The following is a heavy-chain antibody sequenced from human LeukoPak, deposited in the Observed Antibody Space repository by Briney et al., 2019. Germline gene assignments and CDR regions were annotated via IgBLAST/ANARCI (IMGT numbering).Heavy chain of an antibody. V-gene: IGHV4-59*01. CDR1: GGSISSYY. CDR3: ARDSSGWYRAAFDI. Sequence: PSETLSLTCTVSGGSISSYYWSRIRQPPGKGLEWIGYIYYSGSTDYNPSLKSRVTISVDTSKNQFSLKLSSVTAADTAVYYCARDSSGWYRAAFDIWGQGTMVTVSS. J-gene: IGHJ3*02. D-gene: IGHD6-19*01. CDR2: IYYSGST.